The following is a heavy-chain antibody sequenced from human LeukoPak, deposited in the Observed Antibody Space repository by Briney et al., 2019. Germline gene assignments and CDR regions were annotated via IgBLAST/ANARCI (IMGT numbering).Heavy chain of an antibody. J-gene: IGHJ4*02. V-gene: IGHV3-23*01. CDR1: GFTFSSYA. D-gene: IGHD3-10*01. CDR3: AFNYGSGSYYWEVFDY. Sequence: GGSLRLSCAASGFTFSSYAMSWVRQAPGKGREWVSAISGSGGSTYYADSVKGRFTISRDNSKNTLYLQVNSLRAEDTAVYYCAFNYGSGSYYWEVFDYWGQGTLVTVSS. CDR2: ISGSGGST.